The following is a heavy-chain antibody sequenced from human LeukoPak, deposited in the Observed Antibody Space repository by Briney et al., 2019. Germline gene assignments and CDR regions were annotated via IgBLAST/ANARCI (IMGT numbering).Heavy chain of an antibody. CDR1: GFTFNSYA. CDR2: ILYDGSNE. D-gene: IGHD5-24*01. CDR3: AKRRDGYNDY. V-gene: IGHV3-30-3*02. Sequence: GGSLRLSCATSGFTFNSYAVHWLRQAPGKGLEWVAVILYDGSNEYYADSVKGRFTISRDNSKNMLYLQMNSLRAEDTAVYYCAKRRDGYNDYWGQGTLVTVSS. J-gene: IGHJ4*02.